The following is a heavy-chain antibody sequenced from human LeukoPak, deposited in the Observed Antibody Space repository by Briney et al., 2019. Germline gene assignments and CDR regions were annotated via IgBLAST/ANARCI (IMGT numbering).Heavy chain of an antibody. Sequence: PSETLSLTCAVYGGSFRGYYWSWIRQPPGTGLEWIGEVNHSGSTNYNPSLKSRVTISEDTSKNQFSLKLSSVTAADTAVYYCARGGNIWSGLLGRNWSDPWGQGTKVTVSS. CDR3: ARGGNIWSGLLGRNWSDP. CDR1: GGSFRGYY. J-gene: IGHJ5*02. D-gene: IGHD3-3*01. V-gene: IGHV4-34*01. CDR2: VNHSGST.